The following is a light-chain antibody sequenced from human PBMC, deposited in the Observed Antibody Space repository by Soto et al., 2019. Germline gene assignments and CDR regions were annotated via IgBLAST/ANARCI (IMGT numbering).Light chain of an antibody. J-gene: IGLJ2*01. V-gene: IGLV1-40*01. CDR1: SSNIGAGYA. Sequence: QSALTQPPSVSGAPGQRVTISCTGSSSNIGAGYAVYWYQQLPGAAPKLLIYGDTNRPSGVPDRFSASKSGASASLAITGLQAEDEADYYCQSYGSSLSGVVFGGGTQLTVL. CDR2: GDT. CDR3: QSYGSSLSGVV.